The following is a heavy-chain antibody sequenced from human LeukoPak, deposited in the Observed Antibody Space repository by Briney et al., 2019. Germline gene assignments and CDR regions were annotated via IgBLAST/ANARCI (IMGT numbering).Heavy chain of an antibody. V-gene: IGHV4-59*01. CDR1: GGSINSYY. Sequence: SETLSLTCTVSGGSINSYYWSWIRQPPGKGLEWIGYIFYSGSTNYNPSLQSRVTISVDTSRNQFSLNLSSVTAADTAVYYCASSYYDFWSGYPGGWFDPWGQGTLVTVSS. CDR3: ASSYYDFWSGYPGGWFDP. CDR2: IFYSGST. D-gene: IGHD3-3*01. J-gene: IGHJ5*02.